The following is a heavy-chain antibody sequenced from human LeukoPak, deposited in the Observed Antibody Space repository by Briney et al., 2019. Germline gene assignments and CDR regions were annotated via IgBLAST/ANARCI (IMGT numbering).Heavy chain of an antibody. CDR2: ISGNGGGA. J-gene: IGHJ4*02. CDR3: AKLGRNGYSYYFDQ. Sequence: GGSLRLSCAASGFTFSRYAMSWVRQAPGKGLEWVSSISGNGGGAYYADSVEGRCTISRDNSKITLYLQMNSLRAEDTAIYYCAKLGRNGYSYYFDQWGQGTLVTVSS. D-gene: IGHD5-24*01. CDR1: GFTFSRYA. V-gene: IGHV3-23*01.